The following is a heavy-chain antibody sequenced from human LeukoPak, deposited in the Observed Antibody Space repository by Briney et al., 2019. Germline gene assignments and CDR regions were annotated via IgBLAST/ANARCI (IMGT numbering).Heavy chain of an antibody. CDR1: GGSISSYY. Sequence: SETLSLTCTVSGGSISSYYWSWIRQPPGKGLEWIGYIYYSGSTNYNPSLKSRVTISVDTSKNQFSLKLSSVTAADTAVYYCASGIDSSSSRTLFDYWGQGTLVTVSS. CDR3: ASGIDSSSSRTLFDY. CDR2: IYYSGST. J-gene: IGHJ4*02. V-gene: IGHV4-59*01. D-gene: IGHD6-6*01.